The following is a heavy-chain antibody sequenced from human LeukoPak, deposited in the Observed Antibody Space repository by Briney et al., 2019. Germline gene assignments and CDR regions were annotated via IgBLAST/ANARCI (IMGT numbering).Heavy chain of an antibody. CDR3: ASAWSLDY. J-gene: IGHJ4*02. CDR1: GVSSSSSY. CDR2: IFYTGDS. D-gene: IGHD2-8*01. Sequence: SETLSLTCTVSGVSSSSSYWSWIRQPPGKGLEWIGYIFYTGDSNHNPSFKSRVSISVDTSKNQFSLKLSSVTAADTAVYYCASAWSLDYWGQGTLVTVSS. V-gene: IGHV4-59*12.